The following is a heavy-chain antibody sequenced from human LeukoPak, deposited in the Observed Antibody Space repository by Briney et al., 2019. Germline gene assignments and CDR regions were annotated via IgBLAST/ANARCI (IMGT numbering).Heavy chain of an antibody. D-gene: IGHD4-17*01. CDR1: GYTFTSYD. J-gene: IGHJ4*02. CDR2: MNPNSGNT. Sequence: ASVKVSCKASGYTFTSYDINWVRQATGQGLEWMGWMNPNSGNTGYAQKFQGRVTITADKSTSTAYMELSSLRSEDTAVYYCARTVTTYRFDYWGQGTLVTVSS. V-gene: IGHV1-8*03. CDR3: ARTVTTYRFDY.